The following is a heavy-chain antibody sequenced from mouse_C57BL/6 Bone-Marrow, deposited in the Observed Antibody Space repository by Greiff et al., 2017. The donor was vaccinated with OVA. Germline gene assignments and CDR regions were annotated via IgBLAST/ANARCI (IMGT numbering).Heavy chain of an antibody. Sequence: EVQGVESGGGLVQPGGSLKLSCAASGFTFSDYYMYWVRQTPEKRLEWVAYISNGGGSTYYTDTVKGRFTISIDHAKNTLYLQMSRLKSEDTAMYYCARHGYYSNYTWFAYWGQGTLVTVSA. V-gene: IGHV5-12*01. CDR2: ISNGGGST. CDR3: ARHGYYSNYTWFAY. D-gene: IGHD2-5*01. CDR1: GFTFSDYY. J-gene: IGHJ3*01.